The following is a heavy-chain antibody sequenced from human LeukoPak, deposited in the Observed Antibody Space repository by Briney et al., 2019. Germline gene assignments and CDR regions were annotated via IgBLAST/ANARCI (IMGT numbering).Heavy chain of an antibody. CDR1: GFTFSTYG. D-gene: IGHD3-10*01. Sequence: PGGSLRLSCAASGFTFSTYGMHWVRQAPGKGLEWVALISYDGSNKYYADSVKGRFTISRDNSKNTLYLQMDSLRAEDTAVYYCAKSWCYYGSGSHFAFDSWGQGTLVTVSP. J-gene: IGHJ4*02. CDR2: ISYDGSNK. CDR3: AKSWCYYGSGSHFAFDS. V-gene: IGHV3-30*18.